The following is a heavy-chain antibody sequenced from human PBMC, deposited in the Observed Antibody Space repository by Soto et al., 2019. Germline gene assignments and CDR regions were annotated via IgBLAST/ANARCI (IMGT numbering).Heavy chain of an antibody. CDR2: ISGYNGHT. CDR1: GYTFTTYG. V-gene: IGHV1-18*01. CDR3: AREGEMPYYYYGLDV. Sequence: QVQLVQSGAEVRKPGASVKVSCKASGYTFTTYGISWVRQAPGQGLEWMGWISGYNGHTKYAQKSRGRVTMTTDTSTNTVYMDLRSLRSDDTAVYYCAREGEMPYYYYGLDVWGQGTTVTVSS. D-gene: IGHD3-16*01. J-gene: IGHJ6*02.